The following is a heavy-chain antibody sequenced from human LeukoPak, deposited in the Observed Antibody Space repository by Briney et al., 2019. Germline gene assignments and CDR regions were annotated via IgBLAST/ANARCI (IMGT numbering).Heavy chain of an antibody. D-gene: IGHD4-17*01. CDR1: GFTFSDYY. J-gene: IGHJ4*02. CDR2: ISSSGSTI. Sequence: PGGSLRLSCAASGFTFSDYYMSWIRQAPGKGLEWVSYISSSGSTIYYADSVKGRFTISRDNAKNSLYLQMNSLRAEDTAVYYCARAANEYYGDSPFDYWGQGTLVTVSS. V-gene: IGHV3-11*04. CDR3: ARAANEYYGDSPFDY.